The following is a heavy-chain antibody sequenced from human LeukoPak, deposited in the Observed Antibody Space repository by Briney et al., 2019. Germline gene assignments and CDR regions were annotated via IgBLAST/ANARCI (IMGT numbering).Heavy chain of an antibody. D-gene: IGHD2-21*01. CDR3: ARVFGVCGGDCLGC. Sequence: SVKVSCKASGGTFSSYAISWVRQAPGQGLEWMGRIIPVFGTAAYAQNFQGRVTITTDESTRTAYMELSGLGSGDTAVYYCARVFGVCGGDCLGCWGQGTLVTVSS. J-gene: IGHJ4*02. CDR1: GGTFSSYA. V-gene: IGHV1-69*05. CDR2: IIPVFGTA.